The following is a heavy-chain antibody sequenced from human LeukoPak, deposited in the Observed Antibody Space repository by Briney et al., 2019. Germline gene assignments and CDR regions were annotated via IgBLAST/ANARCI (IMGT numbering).Heavy chain of an antibody. CDR3: AKEGYTYYFDY. Sequence: GGSLRLSCAASGFTFSSYAMSWVRQAPGKGLEWVSTISSSVTSTYYADSMKGRFTISRDSSRNTLYLQMNSLRAEDTAVYHCAKEGYTYYFDYWGQGTLVTVSS. V-gene: IGHV3-23*01. D-gene: IGHD5-24*01. CDR2: ISSSVTST. J-gene: IGHJ4*02. CDR1: GFTFSSYA.